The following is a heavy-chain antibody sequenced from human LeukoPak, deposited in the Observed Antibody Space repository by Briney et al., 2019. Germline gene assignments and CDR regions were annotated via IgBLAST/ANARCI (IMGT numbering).Heavy chain of an antibody. CDR3: ARDGVITFGGVIVTNWFDP. J-gene: IGHJ5*02. D-gene: IGHD3-16*02. Sequence: ASMKVSCKASGYTFTGYYMHWVRQAPGQGLEWMGWINPNSGGTNYTRKFQGRVTMTRDTSISTAYMELSRLRSDDTAVYYCARDGVITFGGVIVTNWFDPWGQGTLVTVSS. CDR1: GYTFTGYY. CDR2: INPNSGGT. V-gene: IGHV1-2*02.